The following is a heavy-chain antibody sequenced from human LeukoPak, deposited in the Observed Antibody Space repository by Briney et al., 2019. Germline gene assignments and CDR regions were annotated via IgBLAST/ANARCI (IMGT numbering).Heavy chain of an antibody. CDR1: GFTFSSYA. Sequence: GGSLRLSCAASGFTFSSYAMSWVRQAPGKGLEWVSAISGSGGSTYYADSVKGRFTISRDNSQNTLYLQMNSLRAEDTAVYYCAKGMYSSSWYYFDYWGQGTLVTVSS. CDR3: AKGMYSSSWYYFDY. CDR2: ISGSGGST. J-gene: IGHJ4*02. V-gene: IGHV3-23*01. D-gene: IGHD6-13*01.